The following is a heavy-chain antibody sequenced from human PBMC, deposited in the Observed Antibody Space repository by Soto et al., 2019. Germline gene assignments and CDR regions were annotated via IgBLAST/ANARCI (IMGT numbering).Heavy chain of an antibody. V-gene: IGHV4-4*07. Sequence: SETLSLTCTVSGGSISSYYWSWIRQPAGKGLEWIGRIYTSGSTNYNPSLKSRVTMSVDTSKNQFSLKLSSVTAADTAVYYCARAQRSRHLGVADYWGQGTLVTVSS. CDR1: GGSISSYY. D-gene: IGHD3-3*01. J-gene: IGHJ4*02. CDR2: IYTSGST. CDR3: ARAQRSRHLGVADY.